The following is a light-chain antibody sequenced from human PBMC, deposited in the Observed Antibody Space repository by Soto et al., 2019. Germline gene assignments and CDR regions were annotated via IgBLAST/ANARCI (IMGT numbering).Light chain of an antibody. V-gene: IGLV1-47*02. CDR1: GSNSGSNY. CDR3: AAWDGSLTAWV. Sequence: QSALTQPSSASGTPGQRVTISCSGSGSNSGSNYVHWYQQLPGMAPRLLIYNDDQRPSGVFDRFSGSKSGTSASLAITGLRSEDEADYYCAAWDGSLTAWVFGGGTKLTVL. J-gene: IGLJ3*02. CDR2: NDD.